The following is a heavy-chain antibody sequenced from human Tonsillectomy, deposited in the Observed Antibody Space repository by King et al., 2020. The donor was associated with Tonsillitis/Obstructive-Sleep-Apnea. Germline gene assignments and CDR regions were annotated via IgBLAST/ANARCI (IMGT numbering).Heavy chain of an antibody. CDR1: RNW. D-gene: IGHD6-13*01. J-gene: IGHJ4*02. CDR3: ARAPLGAAAFFDY. V-gene: IGHV5-51*01. CDR2: IYPGDSDT. Sequence: RNWIAWVRQMPGKGLEWMGIIYPGDSDTRYSPSFQGQVTISADKSISTAYLQWSSLKASDTAMYYCARAPLGAAAFFDYWGQGNLVTVSS.